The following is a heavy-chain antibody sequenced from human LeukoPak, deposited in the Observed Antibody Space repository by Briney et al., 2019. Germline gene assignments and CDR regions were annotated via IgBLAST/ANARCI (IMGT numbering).Heavy chain of an antibody. V-gene: IGHV3-23*01. Sequence: GGSLRLSCAASGFTFSSYAMSWVRQAPGKGLEWVSAISGSGGSTYYADSVKGRSTISRDNSKNTLYLQMNSLRAEDTAVYYCAKVKAAAGFFDYWGQGTLVTVSS. CDR2: ISGSGGST. CDR1: GFTFSSYA. J-gene: IGHJ4*02. D-gene: IGHD6-13*01. CDR3: AKVKAAAGFFDY.